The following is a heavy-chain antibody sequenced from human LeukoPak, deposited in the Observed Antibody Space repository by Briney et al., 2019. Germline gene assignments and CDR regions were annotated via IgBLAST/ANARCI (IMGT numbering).Heavy chain of an antibody. Sequence: GASVKVSCKASGYTFTSYDINWVRQATGQGLEWMGWMNPNSGGTNYAQKFQGRVTMTRDTSISTAYMELSRLRSDDTAVYYCARARGNLGHYGMDVWGQGTTVTVSS. CDR3: ARARGNLGHYGMDV. V-gene: IGHV1-2*02. CDR1: GYTFTSYD. D-gene: IGHD1-14*01. J-gene: IGHJ6*02. CDR2: MNPNSGGT.